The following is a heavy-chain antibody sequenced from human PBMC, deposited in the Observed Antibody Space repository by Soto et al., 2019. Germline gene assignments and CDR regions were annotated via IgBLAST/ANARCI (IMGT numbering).Heavy chain of an antibody. D-gene: IGHD2-15*01. J-gene: IGHJ4*02. CDR3: ASRLVAAPFDY. CDR2: IYYSGST. CDR1: GGSISSSSYY. Sequence: QLQLQESGPGLVKPSETLSLTCTVSGGSISSSSYYWGWIRQPPGKGLEWLGSIYYSGSTYYNPSLKSRVTISVDTSKNQCSLKLSSVTAADTAVYYCASRLVAAPFDYWGQGTLVTVSS. V-gene: IGHV4-39*01.